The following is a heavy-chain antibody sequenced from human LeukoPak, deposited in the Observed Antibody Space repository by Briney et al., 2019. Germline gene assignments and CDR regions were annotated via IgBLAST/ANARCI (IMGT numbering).Heavy chain of an antibody. V-gene: IGHV4-30-4*08. D-gene: IGHD3-3*01. CDR2: IYYSGST. CDR3: ARGDFWSGYEFPFDY. Sequence: SETLSLTCTVSGGSISSGDYYWSWIRQPPGKGLEWIGYIYYSGSTYYNPSLKSRVTISVDTSKNQFSLKLSSVTAADTAVYYCARGDFWSGYEFPFDYWGQGILVTVSS. J-gene: IGHJ4*02. CDR1: GGSISSGDYY.